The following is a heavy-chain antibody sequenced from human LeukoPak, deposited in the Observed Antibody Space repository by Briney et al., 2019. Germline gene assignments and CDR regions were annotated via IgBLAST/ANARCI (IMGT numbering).Heavy chain of an antibody. CDR1: GYSFDYYW. V-gene: IGHV5-51*01. CDR3: ARVGSVTNFGVVSYYFDS. J-gene: IGHJ4*02. CDR2: IYPDDSDS. D-gene: IGHD3-3*01. Sequence: GESLKISCKASGYSFDYYWIARVRQMPGKGLEWMGIIYPDDSDSTYSPSFQGQVTISVDKSINTANLQWSSLKASNTAIFYCARVGSVTNFGVVSYYFDSGGQGTLSPSPQ.